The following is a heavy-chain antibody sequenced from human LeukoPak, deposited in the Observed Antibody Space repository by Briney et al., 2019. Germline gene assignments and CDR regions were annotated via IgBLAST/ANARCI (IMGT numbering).Heavy chain of an antibody. Sequence: ASVKVSCKASGYTFTSYGISWVRQASGQGLEWMGWISAYNGNTNYAQKLQGRVTMTTDTSTSTAYMELRSLRSDDTAVYYCARDIPYYDFWSGYPSVYYYYGMDVWGQGTTVTVSS. CDR2: ISAYNGNT. D-gene: IGHD3-3*01. V-gene: IGHV1-18*01. CDR1: GYTFTSYG. CDR3: ARDIPYYDFWSGYPSVYYYYGMDV. J-gene: IGHJ6*02.